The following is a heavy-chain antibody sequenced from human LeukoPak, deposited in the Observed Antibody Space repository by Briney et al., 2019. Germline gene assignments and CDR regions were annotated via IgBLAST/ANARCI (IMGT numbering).Heavy chain of an antibody. D-gene: IGHD3-3*01. V-gene: IGHV3-21*01. CDR2: ISSSSSYI. CDR3: ASLDGFWSGYYHYGMDV. CDR1: GFTFSYYS. Sequence: KTGGSLRLSCAASGFTFSYYSMNWVRQAPGKGLEWVSSISSSSSYIYYADSVKGRFTISRDNAKNSLYLQMNSLRAEDTAVYYCASLDGFWSGYYHYGMDVWGQGTTVTVSS. J-gene: IGHJ6*02.